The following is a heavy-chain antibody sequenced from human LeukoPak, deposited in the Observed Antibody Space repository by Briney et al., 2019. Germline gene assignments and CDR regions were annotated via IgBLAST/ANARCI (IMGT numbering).Heavy chain of an antibody. V-gene: IGHV3-21*01. Sequence: KSGGSLRLSCAASGFTFSSDAMSWVRQAPGKGLEWVSSISSSSSYIYYADSVKGRLTISRDNAKNSLYLQMNSLRAEDTAVYYCAREDYYGSGSTYYYYYMDVWGKGTTVTISS. D-gene: IGHD3-10*01. J-gene: IGHJ6*03. CDR2: ISSSSSYI. CDR1: GFTFSSDA. CDR3: AREDYYGSGSTYYYYYMDV.